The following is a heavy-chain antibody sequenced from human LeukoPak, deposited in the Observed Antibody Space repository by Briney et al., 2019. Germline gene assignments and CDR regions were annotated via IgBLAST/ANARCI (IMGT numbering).Heavy chain of an antibody. CDR3: TPTPNSGSPN. D-gene: IGHD1-26*01. Sequence: PGGSLRLSCAASGFTFSGSAMHWVRQASGKGLEWVGRIRSKANSYATAYAASVKGRFTISRDDSKNTAYLQMNSLKTEDTAVYYCTPTPNSGSPNWGQGTLVTVSS. CDR1: GFTFSGSA. V-gene: IGHV3-73*01. CDR2: IRSKANSYAT. J-gene: IGHJ4*02.